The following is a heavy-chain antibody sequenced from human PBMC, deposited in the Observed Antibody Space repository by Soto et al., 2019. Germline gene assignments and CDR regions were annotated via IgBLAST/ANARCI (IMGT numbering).Heavy chain of an antibody. CDR1: GGSISSYY. Sequence: SETLSLTCTVSGGSISSYYWSWIRQPPGKGLEWIGYIYYSGSTNYNPSLKSRVTISVDTSKNQFSLKLSSVTTADTAVYYCAREGYASRNYYYYGMDVWGQGTTVTVS. J-gene: IGHJ6*02. CDR3: AREGYASRNYYYYGMDV. V-gene: IGHV4-59*01. CDR2: IYYSGST. D-gene: IGHD2-2*01.